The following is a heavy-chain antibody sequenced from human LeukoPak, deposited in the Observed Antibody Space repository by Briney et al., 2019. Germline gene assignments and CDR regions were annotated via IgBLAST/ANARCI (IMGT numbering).Heavy chain of an antibody. J-gene: IGHJ6*02. Sequence: GGSLRLSCAASGFSFSKNDMHWVRQRAGKGLEWVSGIGSSGDTNYLGSVKGRFTISRDIAINSLYLQMNSLRAEDTAVYFCASRTSWYYALDVWGPGTTVIVSS. D-gene: IGHD1-1*01. V-gene: IGHV3-13*01. CDR3: ASRTSWYYALDV. CDR2: IGSSGDT. CDR1: GFSFSKND.